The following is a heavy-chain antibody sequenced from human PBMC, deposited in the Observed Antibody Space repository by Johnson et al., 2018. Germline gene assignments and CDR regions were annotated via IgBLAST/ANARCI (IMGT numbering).Heavy chain of an antibody. V-gene: IGHV3-30-3*01. J-gene: IGHJ4*02. D-gene: IGHD1-7*01. CDR3: APDDGTTIFGY. CDR1: EFSLSTYA. CDR2: AASEGGDQ. Sequence: QVQLVQSGGGVVQPGRSLRLSCAASEFSLSTYAVHWVRQTPGKGLEWVAAAASEGGDQYYADFVKGRFTISGDNSEGTVFLQMNSRRVDDPAVYYCAPDDGTTIFGYWGQGTLVTVS.